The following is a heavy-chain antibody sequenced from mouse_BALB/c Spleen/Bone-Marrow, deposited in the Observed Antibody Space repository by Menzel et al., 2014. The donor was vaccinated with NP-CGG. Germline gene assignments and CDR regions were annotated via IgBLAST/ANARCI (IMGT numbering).Heavy chain of an antibody. Sequence: VQLQQSGAELMKPGASVKISCKATGYTFSSYWIERVKQRPGHGLEWIGEILPGSGSTYYNEKFKGKATFTADTSSNTAYMQLSSLTSEDSAVYYCARRGISWFAYWGQGTLVTVSA. J-gene: IGHJ3*01. CDR3: ARRGISWFAY. CDR1: GYTFSSYW. V-gene: IGHV1-9*01. CDR2: ILPGSGST.